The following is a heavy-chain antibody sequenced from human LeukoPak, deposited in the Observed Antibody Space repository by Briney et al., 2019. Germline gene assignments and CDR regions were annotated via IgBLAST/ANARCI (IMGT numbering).Heavy chain of an antibody. Sequence: PGGSLRLSCAASGFTFSSYDIHWVRQAPGKGLEWVAFIQYDGNNKYYADSVKGRFTISRDNAKNSLYLQMNSLRAEDTAVYYCARAFIAAAGPADYWGQGTLVTVSS. D-gene: IGHD6-13*01. V-gene: IGHV3-30*02. CDR1: GFTFSSYD. CDR3: ARAFIAAAGPADY. CDR2: IQYDGNNK. J-gene: IGHJ4*02.